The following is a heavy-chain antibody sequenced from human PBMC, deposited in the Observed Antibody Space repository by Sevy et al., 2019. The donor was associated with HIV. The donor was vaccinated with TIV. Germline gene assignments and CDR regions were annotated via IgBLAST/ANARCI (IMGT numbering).Heavy chain of an antibody. V-gene: IGHV1-69*13. D-gene: IGHD2-2*01. J-gene: IGHJ6*02. Sequence: ASVKVSCKASGGTFSSYAISWVRQAPGQGLEWMGGIIPIFGTANYAQKFQGRGTITADESTSTAYMELSSLRSEDTAVYYCARGYCSSTSCYGYTYYYYGMDVWGQGTTVTVSS. CDR2: IIPIFGTA. CDR1: GGTFSSYA. CDR3: ARGYCSSTSCYGYTYYYYGMDV.